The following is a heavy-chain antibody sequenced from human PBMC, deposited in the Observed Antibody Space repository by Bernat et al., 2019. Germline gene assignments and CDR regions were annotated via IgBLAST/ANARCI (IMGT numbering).Heavy chain of an antibody. CDR1: GFSLSTSGVG. CDR2: IYWDDDK. J-gene: IGHJ4*02. Sequence: QITLKESGPTLVKPTQTLTLTCTFSGFSLSTSGVGVGWIRQPPGKALEWLALIYWDDDKRYSPSLKSRLTITKDTSKNQMVLTMTNMDPVDTATYYCEHRRYTSCLYHFDYWGQGTLFTVSS. CDR3: EHRRYTSCLYHFDY. V-gene: IGHV2-5*02. D-gene: IGHD6-19*01.